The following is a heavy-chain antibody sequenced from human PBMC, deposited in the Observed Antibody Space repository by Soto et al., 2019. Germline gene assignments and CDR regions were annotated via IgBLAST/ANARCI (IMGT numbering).Heavy chain of an antibody. CDR3: ARDQGGSYRGYYYYYGMDV. CDR1: GGTFSSYA. V-gene: IGHV1-69*12. Sequence: QVQLVQSGAEVKKPGSSVXVSXKASGGTFSSYAISWVRQAPGQGLEWMGGIIPIFGTANYAQKFQGRVTITADESTSTAYMELSSLISEDTAVYYCARDQGGSYRGYYYYYGMDVWGQGTTVTVSS. CDR2: IIPIFGTA. D-gene: IGHD1-26*01. J-gene: IGHJ6*02.